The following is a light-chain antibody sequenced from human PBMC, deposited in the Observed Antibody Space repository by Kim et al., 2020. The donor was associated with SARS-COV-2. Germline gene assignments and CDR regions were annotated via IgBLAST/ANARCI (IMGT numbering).Light chain of an antibody. J-gene: IGKJ1*01. V-gene: IGKV3-15*01. CDR1: QSVNAN. Sequence: ETVMTQSPATLSVSPGERATLSCRASQSVNANYLAWYQQKPGQAPRLLIYGASTRATGVPARFSGSGSGTEFTLTISSLQSEDSAIYFCQKYNYWPPGTFGQGTKVDIK. CDR3: QKYNYWPPGT. CDR2: GAS.